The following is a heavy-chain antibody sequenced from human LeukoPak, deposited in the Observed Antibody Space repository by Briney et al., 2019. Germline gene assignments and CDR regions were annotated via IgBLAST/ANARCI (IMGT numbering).Heavy chain of an antibody. CDR3: ARAGYSGYEAYAFDI. CDR1: GYIFTSYW. V-gene: IGHV5-51*01. J-gene: IGHJ3*02. CDR2: IYPGDSDT. D-gene: IGHD5-12*01. Sequence: GESLKISCKGSGYIFTSYWIGWVRQMPGKGLEWMGIIYPGDSDTRYSPSFQGQVTISADKSISTAYLQWSSLKASDTAMYYCARAGYSGYEAYAFDIWGQGTMVTVSS.